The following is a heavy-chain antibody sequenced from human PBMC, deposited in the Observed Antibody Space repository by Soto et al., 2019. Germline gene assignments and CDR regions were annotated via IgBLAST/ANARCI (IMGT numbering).Heavy chain of an antibody. CDR1: GFTFSSYS. Sequence: EVQLVESGGGLVQPGGSLRLSCAASGFTFSSYSMNWVRQAPGTGLEWVSYIISSSSTIYYADSVKGRFTISSDNPKNSLYLQMNSLRDEDTAVYYCAREPTYYYDSSGYYFDYWGQGTLVTVSS. D-gene: IGHD3-22*01. J-gene: IGHJ4*02. CDR2: IISSSSTI. V-gene: IGHV3-48*02. CDR3: AREPTYYYDSSGYYFDY.